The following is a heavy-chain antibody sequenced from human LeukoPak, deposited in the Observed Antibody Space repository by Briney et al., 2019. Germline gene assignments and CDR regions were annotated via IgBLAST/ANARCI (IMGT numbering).Heavy chain of an antibody. CDR3: AILSGSLFRGNYYYYYYMDV. J-gene: IGHJ6*03. D-gene: IGHD1-26*01. V-gene: IGHV4-39*01. CDR2: IYYSGST. CDR1: GGSLSSSSYY. Sequence: PSETLSLTCTVSGGSLSSSSYYWGWIRQPPGKGLEWIGSIYYSGSTYYNPSLKSRVTISVDTSKNQFSLKLSSVTAADTAVYYCAILSGSLFRGNYYYYYYMDVWGKGTTVTVSS.